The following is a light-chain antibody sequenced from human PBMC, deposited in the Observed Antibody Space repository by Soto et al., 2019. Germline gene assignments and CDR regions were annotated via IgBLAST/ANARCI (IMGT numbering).Light chain of an antibody. CDR2: GAS. Sequence: EIVLTQSPGTLSLSPGEGGTLSCRASQSVCSRCLAWYQQKPGQAPRLLIFGASSRATGIPDTFSGSGSGTDFTLTISRLEPEDSAVYYCQHYGSTPWTFGQGTNVEL. V-gene: IGKV3-20*01. J-gene: IGKJ1*01. CDR1: QSVCSRC. CDR3: QHYGSTPWT.